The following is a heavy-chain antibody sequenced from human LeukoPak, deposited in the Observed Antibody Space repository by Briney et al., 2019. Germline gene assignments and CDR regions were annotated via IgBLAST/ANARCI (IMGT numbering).Heavy chain of an antibody. Sequence: NPGGSLRLSCAASGFTFSDYYMTWIRQAPGKGLEWVSLISRSSGTIYYADSVQGRFTVSRDNGKKSLYLQMSYLRAEDTAVYYCVREAKMTNILWGQGTLVTVSS. CDR1: GFTFSDYY. CDR3: VREAKMTNIL. CDR2: ISRSSGTI. V-gene: IGHV3-11*01. J-gene: IGHJ4*02. D-gene: IGHD2-21*01.